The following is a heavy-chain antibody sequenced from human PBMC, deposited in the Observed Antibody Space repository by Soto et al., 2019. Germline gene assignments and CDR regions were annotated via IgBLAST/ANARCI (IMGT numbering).Heavy chain of an antibody. CDR2: IYYSGST. CDR3: ARWGDYGGNRNWFDP. J-gene: IGHJ5*02. Sequence: SETLSLTCTVSGGSISSYYWSWIRQPPGKGLEWIGYIYYSGSTNYNPSLKSRVTISVDTSKNQFSLKLRSMTAADTAVYYCARWGDYGGNRNWFDPWGQGTLVTVSS. CDR1: GGSISSYY. D-gene: IGHD4-17*01. V-gene: IGHV4-59*01.